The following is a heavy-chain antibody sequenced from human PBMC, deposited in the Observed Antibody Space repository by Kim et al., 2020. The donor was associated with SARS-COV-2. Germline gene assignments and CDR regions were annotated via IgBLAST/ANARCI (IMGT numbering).Heavy chain of an antibody. CDR3: ARGWTRARDMPSDMDV. D-gene: IGHD2-2*01. V-gene: IGHV1-69*01. Sequence: KYQGRVTITADESTGTAYMELSSLRSEDTAVYYCARGWTRARDMPSDMDVWGQGTTVTVSS. J-gene: IGHJ6*02.